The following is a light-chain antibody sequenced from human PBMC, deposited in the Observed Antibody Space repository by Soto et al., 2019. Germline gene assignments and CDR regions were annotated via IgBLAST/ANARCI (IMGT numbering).Light chain of an antibody. CDR2: GAS. Sequence: EIVMTQSPATLSVSPGERATLSCRASQSISDNLAWYQHKPGQAPRLLIYGASTRATDIPARFSGSGSGTDFTLTISSLLSEDFAVYYCHQYYKWPLTFGGGTKVDI. CDR1: QSISDN. CDR3: HQYYKWPLT. J-gene: IGKJ4*01. V-gene: IGKV3-15*01.